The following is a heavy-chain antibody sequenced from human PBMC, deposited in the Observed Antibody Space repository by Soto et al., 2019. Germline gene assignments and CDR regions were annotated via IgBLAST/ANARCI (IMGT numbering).Heavy chain of an antibody. J-gene: IGHJ4*02. CDR1: GGSINSHY. CDR3: GNQVVPAASFDY. V-gene: IGHV4-59*11. Sequence: SETLSLTCTVSGGSINSHYWSWIRQPPGKGLEWIGYVYYSGTTNYNPSLKSRVTISVDTSKNQFSLKLSSVTAADTAVYYCGNQVVPAASFDYWGQGTLVTVSS. CDR2: VYYSGTT. D-gene: IGHD2-2*01.